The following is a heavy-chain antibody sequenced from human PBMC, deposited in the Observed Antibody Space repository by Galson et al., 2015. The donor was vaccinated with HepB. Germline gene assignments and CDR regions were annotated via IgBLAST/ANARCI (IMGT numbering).Heavy chain of an antibody. CDR2: IDPNSGAT. CDR3: TRGSLVRGIISFDY. Sequence: SVKVSCKASGYTFTDYSMYWVRQAPGQGLEWMGWIDPNSGATNYAQNLQGWVTLTRDTSISTAYMELTSLRSDDTAVYYCTRGSLVRGIISFDYWGQEALVTVSS. CDR1: GYTFTDYS. D-gene: IGHD3-10*01. J-gene: IGHJ4*02. V-gene: IGHV1-2*04.